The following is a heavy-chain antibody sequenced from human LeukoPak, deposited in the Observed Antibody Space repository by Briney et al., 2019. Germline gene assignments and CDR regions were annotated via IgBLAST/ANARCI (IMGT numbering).Heavy chain of an antibody. CDR3: ARDNRNTAMPKGIYYYYYGMDV. D-gene: IGHD5-18*01. CDR2: IYYSGST. J-gene: IGHJ6*02. V-gene: IGHV4-59*01. CDR1: GGSISSFY. Sequence: SETLSLTCAVSGGSISSFYWSWIRQPPGKGLEWIGYIYYSGSTNYSPSLKSRVTISVDTSKNQFSLKLSSVTAADTAVYYCARDNRNTAMPKGIYYYYYGMDVWGQGTTVTVSS.